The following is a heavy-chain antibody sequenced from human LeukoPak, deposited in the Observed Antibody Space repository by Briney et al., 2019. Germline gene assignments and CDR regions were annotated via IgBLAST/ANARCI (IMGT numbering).Heavy chain of an antibody. V-gene: IGHV3-33*01. CDR3: ARDNGHPYSSSSEYYFDY. CDR2: IWYDGSNK. J-gene: IGHJ4*02. CDR1: GFTFSSYG. D-gene: IGHD6-6*01. Sequence: PGGSLRLSCAASGFTFSSYGMHWVRQAPGKGLEWVAVIWYDGSNKYYADSVKGRFTISRDNSKNTLYLQMNSLRAEDTAVYYCARDNGHPYSSSSEYYFDYWGQGTLVTVSS.